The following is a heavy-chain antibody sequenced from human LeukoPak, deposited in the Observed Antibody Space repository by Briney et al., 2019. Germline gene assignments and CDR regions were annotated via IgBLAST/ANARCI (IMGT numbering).Heavy chain of an antibody. D-gene: IGHD1-26*01. J-gene: IGHJ4*02. V-gene: IGHV4-61*02. CDR1: GDSISSGDYY. CDR2: ISSSGST. CDR3: ARGSGSYYFDY. Sequence: SQTLSLTCTVSGDSISSGDYYWSWIRQPAGKGLEWIGRISSSGSTNYNPSLKSRVTISVDTSKNQFSLKLSSVTAADTAVYYCARGSGSYYFDYWGQGTLVTVSS.